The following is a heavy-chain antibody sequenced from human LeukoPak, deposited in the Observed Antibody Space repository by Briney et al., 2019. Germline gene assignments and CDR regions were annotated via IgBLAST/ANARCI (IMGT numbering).Heavy chain of an antibody. D-gene: IGHD3-10*01. CDR1: GYTFTSYG. Sequence: ASVKVSFKASGYTFTSYGISWVRQPPGQGLELMGWSSAYNGNTNYAQKRQGRVITITDTSTSTAYMELRSLRSDDRAVYYCARSVPEWFGDDYWGQGTLVTVFS. CDR3: ARSVPEWFGDDY. J-gene: IGHJ4*02. V-gene: IGHV1-18*01. CDR2: SSAYNGNT.